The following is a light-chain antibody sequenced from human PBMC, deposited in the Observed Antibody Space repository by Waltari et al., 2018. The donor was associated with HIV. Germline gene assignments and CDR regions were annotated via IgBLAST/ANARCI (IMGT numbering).Light chain of an antibody. J-gene: IGKJ2*03. V-gene: IGKV1-NL1*01. CDR2: GAS. CDR3: QQYYNSPLS. CDR1: RDMVSS. Sequence: DIQMTQSPSSLSASVGDRVTLTCRASRDMVSSLAWYQQKPGKPPKLLVYGASKLQSGVPSRFSGSGSGTTYTLIIGCLQADDFATYFCQQYYNSPLSFGQGTKVEMK.